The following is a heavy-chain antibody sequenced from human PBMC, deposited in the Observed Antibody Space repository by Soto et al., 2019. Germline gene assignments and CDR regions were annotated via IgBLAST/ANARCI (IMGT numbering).Heavy chain of an antibody. D-gene: IGHD2-21*01. J-gene: IGHJ4*02. CDR2: INAGNGNT. CDR3: ARDLAPGIPDN. Sequence: QVQLVQSGAEVKKPGASVKVSCKAFGYTFTSYAIHWVRQAPGQRLEWMGWINAGNGNTKYSQKFQGRVTITRDTPASTAYMDLTSLRSEDTAVYYCARDLAPGIPDNWGQGPLVTVSS. CDR1: GYTFTSYA. V-gene: IGHV1-3*01.